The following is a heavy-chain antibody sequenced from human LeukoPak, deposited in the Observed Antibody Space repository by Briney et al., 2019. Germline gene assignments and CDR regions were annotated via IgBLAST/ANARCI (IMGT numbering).Heavy chain of an antibody. CDR3: ARVRASGSPDF. CDR1: GGSISRGGFF. J-gene: IGHJ4*02. CDR2: ISYPGNT. D-gene: IGHD3-10*01. Sequence: PSETLSLTCTVSGGSISRGGFFWSWNRQHPGQGLEWIGYISYPGNTYYTPSLKSRVTISMDTSENQFSLKLSSVTAADTAVYYCARVRASGSPDFWGQGTLVTVSS. V-gene: IGHV4-31*03.